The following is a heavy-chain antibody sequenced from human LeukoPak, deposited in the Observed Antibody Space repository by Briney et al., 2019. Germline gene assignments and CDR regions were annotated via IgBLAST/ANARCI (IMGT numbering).Heavy chain of an antibody. CDR3: ARQGGTDYGDYLAY. V-gene: IGHV4-59*08. D-gene: IGHD4-17*01. CDR2: IYSSGST. CDR1: GGSISSYY. J-gene: IGHJ4*02. Sequence: SETLSLTCTVSGGSISSYYWSWIRQPPGEGLEWIGYIYSSGSTNYNPSLNPSLKSRVTISVDTSKNRFSLKLSSVTAADTAVYYCARQGGTDYGDYLAYWGQGTLVTVSS.